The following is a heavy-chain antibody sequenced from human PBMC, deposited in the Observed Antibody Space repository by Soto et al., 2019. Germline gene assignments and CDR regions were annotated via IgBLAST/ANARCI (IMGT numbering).Heavy chain of an antibody. D-gene: IGHD2-2*01. CDR1: GGSFSGYY. Sequence: PSETLSLTCAVYGGSFSGYYWSWIRQPPGKGLERNGEINHSGSTNYNPSLKSRVTISVDTSKNQFSLKLSSVTAADSAVYYCARSQADCSSTSCSLGYYYGMDVWGQGTTVTVSS. CDR2: INHSGST. J-gene: IGHJ6*02. V-gene: IGHV4-34*01. CDR3: ARSQADCSSTSCSLGYYYGMDV.